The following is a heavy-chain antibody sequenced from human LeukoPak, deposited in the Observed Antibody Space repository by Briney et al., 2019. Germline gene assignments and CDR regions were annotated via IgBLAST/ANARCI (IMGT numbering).Heavy chain of an antibody. J-gene: IGHJ4*02. D-gene: IGHD3-10*01. V-gene: IGHV3-23*01. CDR2: ISDTGGRT. CDR1: GITLSNYG. Sequence: GGSLRLSCAVSGITLSNYGMSWVRQAPGRGLEWVAGISDTGGRTNYADSVKGRFTISRDNPKNILYLQMNSLRAEDTAVYFCAKRGVVIRVILVGFHKEAYYFDSWGQGALVTVSS. CDR3: AKRGVVIRVILVGFHKEAYYFDS.